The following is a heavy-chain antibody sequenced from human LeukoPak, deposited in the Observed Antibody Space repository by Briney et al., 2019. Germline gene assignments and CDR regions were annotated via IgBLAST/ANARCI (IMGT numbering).Heavy chain of an antibody. V-gene: IGHV4-31*03. Sequence: SETLSLTRTVSGGSISSGGYYWSWIRQHPGKGLEWIGYIHYSGSTYYNPSLKSRVTISVDTSKNQFSLKLSSVTAADTAVYYCARANIVVVPAAISDNWFDPWGQGTLVTVSS. CDR3: ARANIVVVPAAISDNWFDP. CDR1: GGSISSGGYY. D-gene: IGHD2-2*02. J-gene: IGHJ5*02. CDR2: IHYSGST.